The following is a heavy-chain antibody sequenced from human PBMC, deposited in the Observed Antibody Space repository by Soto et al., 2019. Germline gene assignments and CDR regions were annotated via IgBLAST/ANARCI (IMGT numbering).Heavy chain of an antibody. V-gene: IGHV4-34*01. CDR1: GGSFSGYY. CDR3: AGSNETGGGYYYYGMDV. Sequence: LSLTCAVYGGSFSGYYWSWIRQPPGKGLEWIGEINHSGSTNYNPSLKSRVTISVDTSKNQFSLKLSSVTAADTAVYYCAGSNETGGGYYYYGMDVWGQGTTVTVSS. D-gene: IGHD4-4*01. CDR2: INHSGST. J-gene: IGHJ6*02.